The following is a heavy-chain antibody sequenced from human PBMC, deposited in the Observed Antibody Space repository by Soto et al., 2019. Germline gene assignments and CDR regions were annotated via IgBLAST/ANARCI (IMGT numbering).Heavy chain of an antibody. Sequence: GGSLRLSCAASGFTFTRYSMNWVRQAPGKGLEWVSSISSTTNYIYYGDSMKGRFTISRDNAKNSLYLEMNSLRAEDTAVYYCARAGGTTVTGLWHFDSWGQGTLVTVSS. D-gene: IGHD4-17*01. J-gene: IGHJ4*02. CDR3: ARAGGTTVTGLWHFDS. V-gene: IGHV3-21*06. CDR1: GFTFTRYS. CDR2: ISSTTNYI.